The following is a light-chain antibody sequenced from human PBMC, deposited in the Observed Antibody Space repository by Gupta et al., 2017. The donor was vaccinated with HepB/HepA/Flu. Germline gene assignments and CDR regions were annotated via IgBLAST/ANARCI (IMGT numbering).Light chain of an antibody. V-gene: IGLV2-23*02. J-gene: IGLJ3*02. CDR1: SSDVGNDNL. CDR3: SSYAGSSTLM. Sequence: QSGLTQPASVSGSPGHSITISCTGTSSDVGNDNLVSWYQQHPGKAPKLIIYEVTERSSGVSNRFSGSKSGDTASLTISWLQTEDEAYYYCSSYAGSSTLMFGGGTKVTVL. CDR2: EVT.